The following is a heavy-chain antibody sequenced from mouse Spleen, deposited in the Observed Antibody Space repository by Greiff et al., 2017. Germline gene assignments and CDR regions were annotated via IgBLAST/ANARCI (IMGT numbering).Heavy chain of an antibody. D-gene: IGHD2-10*02. Sequence: EVKVVESGGGLVKLGGSLKLSCAASGFTFSSYAMSWVRQTPEKRLEWVATISSGGGNTYYPDSVKGRFTISRDNAKNTLYLQMSSLKSEDTAMYYCARRYGNYAMDYWGQGTSVTVSS. CDR1: GFTFSSYA. J-gene: IGHJ4*01. CDR2: ISSGGGNT. CDR3: ARRYGNYAMDY. V-gene: IGHV5-9*04.